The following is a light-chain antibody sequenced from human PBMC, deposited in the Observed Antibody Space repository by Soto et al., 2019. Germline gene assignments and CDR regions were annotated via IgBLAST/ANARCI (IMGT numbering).Light chain of an antibody. Sequence: EIVLTQSPATLSLSPGESATLSCRASQSVGTFLAWYQHKPGQAPRLLILDASTRATGVPPRFSGSKSGTDFTLTISRLEPEDFAVYYCHQRQSWPRTFGQGTKVDI. CDR2: DAS. J-gene: IGKJ1*01. CDR3: HQRQSWPRT. V-gene: IGKV3-11*01. CDR1: QSVGTF.